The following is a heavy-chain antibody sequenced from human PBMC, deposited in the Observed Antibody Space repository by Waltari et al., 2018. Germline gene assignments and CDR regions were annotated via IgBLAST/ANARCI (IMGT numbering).Heavy chain of an antibody. J-gene: IGHJ6*03. V-gene: IGHV1-2*02. Sequence: QEQLVQSGAEVRKPGASVKVSCKATGYSFTGYSIPWVRKAPGQGLEWLGWINPNSAGTDYAQKFQGRVTMTRDTSSHTVYMELSRLTSDDSAVYYCARGGVSYYDFWTGYYPYMDVWGKGTTVTISS. D-gene: IGHD3-3*01. CDR2: INPNSAGT. CDR3: ARGGVSYYDFWTGYYPYMDV. CDR1: GYSFTGYS.